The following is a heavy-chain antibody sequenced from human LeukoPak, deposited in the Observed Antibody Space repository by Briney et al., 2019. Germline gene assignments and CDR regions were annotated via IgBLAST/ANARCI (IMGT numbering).Heavy chain of an antibody. Sequence: PGGSLRLSCAASGFTFSSYAMSWVRQAPGTGLEWVSTIRSNGADTYYADSVKGRFTVSRDNSRSTLYMYMNSLRVDDAAVYYCAKESYSTTWYESLDSWGQGTLVTVSS. J-gene: IGHJ4*02. CDR2: IRSNGADT. D-gene: IGHD6-13*01. CDR3: AKESYSTTWYESLDS. V-gene: IGHV3-23*01. CDR1: GFTFSSYA.